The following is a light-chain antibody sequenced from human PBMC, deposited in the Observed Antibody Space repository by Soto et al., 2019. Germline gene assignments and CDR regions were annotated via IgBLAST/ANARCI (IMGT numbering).Light chain of an antibody. CDR1: QSVSNSY. Sequence: EIVLTQSPGTLSLSPGERATLSCRASQSVSNSYLAWYQQKPGQAHRLLIYGASSRATGIPDRFSGSGSGTDFTLTISRLEPEDFAVYYCQQYGSSPRTFGQGTKVEIK. CDR2: GAS. CDR3: QQYGSSPRT. V-gene: IGKV3-20*01. J-gene: IGKJ1*01.